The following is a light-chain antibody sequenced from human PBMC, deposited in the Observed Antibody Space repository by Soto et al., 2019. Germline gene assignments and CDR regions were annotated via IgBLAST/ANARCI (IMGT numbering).Light chain of an antibody. CDR3: SSHSGSKSLVV. J-gene: IGLJ2*01. CDR1: SSDVGGYNS. V-gene: IGLV2-8*01. CDR2: GVS. Sequence: QSVLTQPPSASGSPGQSVTISCTGTSSDVGGYNSVSWYQQHPGKAPKVMIYGVSTRPSGVPDRFSGSKSGNTASLTVSGLQAEEEADYYCSSHSGSKSLVVFGGGTKLTV.